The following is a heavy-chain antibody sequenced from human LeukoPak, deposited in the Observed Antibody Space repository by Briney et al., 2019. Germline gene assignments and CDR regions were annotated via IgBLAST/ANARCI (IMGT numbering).Heavy chain of an antibody. J-gene: IGHJ4*02. CDR3: ARDRYLSAA. Sequence: GGSLRLSCAASGFTFSSYSMNWVRQAPGKGLEWVSYISSSSSTIYYADSVKGRFTISRDNAKNSLYLQMNSLRAEDTAVYYCARDRYLSAAWGQGTLVTVSS. D-gene: IGHD3-9*01. V-gene: IGHV3-48*01. CDR2: ISSSSSTI. CDR1: GFTFSSYS.